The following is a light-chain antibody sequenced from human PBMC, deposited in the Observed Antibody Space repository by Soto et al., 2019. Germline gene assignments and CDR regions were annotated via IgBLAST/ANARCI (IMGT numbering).Light chain of an antibody. J-gene: IGLJ3*02. Sequence: QSVLTQPPSGSGAPGQRVTISCTGSSSNIGAGYDVHWYQQLPGTAPKLLIYGNNNRPSGVPDRFSGSRSGTSASLAITGLQAEDEADYYCQSYDSSLSVWVFGGGTKLTVL. CDR3: QSYDSSLSVWV. CDR2: GNN. V-gene: IGLV1-40*01. CDR1: SSNIGAGYD.